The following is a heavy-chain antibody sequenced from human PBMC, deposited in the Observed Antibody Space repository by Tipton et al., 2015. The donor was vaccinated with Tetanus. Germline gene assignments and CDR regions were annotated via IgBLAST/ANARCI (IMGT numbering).Heavy chain of an antibody. CDR1: GFIFSSYG. D-gene: IGHD2-15*01. Sequence: CAASGFIFSSYGIHWVRQAPGKGLEWVAVSWYDGTDKYYADSVKGRFTISRDNSKNTLYLQMNSLRAEDTAVYYCAREADCCGGSCFSGDFDNWGQGTQVTVSS. V-gene: IGHV3-33*01. CDR3: AREADCCGGSCFSGDFDN. J-gene: IGHJ4*02. CDR2: SWYDGTDK.